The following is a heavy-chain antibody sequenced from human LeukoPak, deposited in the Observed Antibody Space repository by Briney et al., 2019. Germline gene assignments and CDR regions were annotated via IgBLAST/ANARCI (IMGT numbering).Heavy chain of an antibody. J-gene: IGHJ4*02. Sequence: AGGCLRLSCAASGFTLCGFSKSWVSDPPGGGREWGTHMNEYGGDIFYVGSVKDRVTISRDNAKNLLSLQMNSLSAEDTAVYFCARPRGCNSGRCNYFDDWGQGTLVTVSS. CDR1: GFTLCGFS. D-gene: IGHD2/OR15-2a*01. CDR3: ARPRGCNSGRCNYFDD. CDR2: MNEYGGDI. V-gene: IGHV3-7*01.